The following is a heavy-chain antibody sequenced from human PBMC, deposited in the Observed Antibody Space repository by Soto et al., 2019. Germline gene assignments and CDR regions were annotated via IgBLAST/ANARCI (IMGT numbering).Heavy chain of an antibody. J-gene: IGHJ5*02. CDR2: IFYAGDT. D-gene: IGHD4-17*01. CDR3: AREGDYRTWFEP. CDR1: GESIATGAFY. Sequence: VQLEESGPGLLKPSQTLSLTCTVSGESIATGAFYWSWLRLQSGKGPEWIGSIFYAGDTYYNPSLKSRVEISLDGSQNQFSLNLRSVTAADTAVYYCAREGDYRTWFEPWGPGTLVTVSS. V-gene: IGHV4-31*03.